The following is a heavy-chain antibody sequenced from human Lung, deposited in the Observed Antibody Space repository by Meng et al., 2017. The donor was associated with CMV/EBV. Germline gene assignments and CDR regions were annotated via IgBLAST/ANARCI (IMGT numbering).Heavy chain of an antibody. CDR3: ARGGNFDP. CDR1: GYTFSTYT. V-gene: IGHV7-4-1*02. Sequence: VELAQSGSELKKPGASVKVSCKASGYTFSTYTINWVRQAHGRGLEWMGWISTNTGTPTYTQGFTGRFVFSLDTSVSTAYLQNSSLKAEDTAVYYCARGGNFDPWGQGTLVTVSS. J-gene: IGHJ5*02. D-gene: IGHD2/OR15-2a*01. CDR2: ISTNTGTP.